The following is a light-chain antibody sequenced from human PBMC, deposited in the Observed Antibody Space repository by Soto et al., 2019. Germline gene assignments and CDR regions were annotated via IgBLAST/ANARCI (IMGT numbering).Light chain of an antibody. J-gene: IGKJ1*01. CDR2: GAS. Sequence: ETVLTQSPGTLSLSPGERATLSCRASQSVSSSYLAWYQQKPGQAPRLLIYGASSRATGIPDRFSGSGSGTDFTLTISRLEAEDFAVYYCQHYETFGQGTKVEIK. V-gene: IGKV3-20*01. CDR3: QHYET. CDR1: QSVSSSY.